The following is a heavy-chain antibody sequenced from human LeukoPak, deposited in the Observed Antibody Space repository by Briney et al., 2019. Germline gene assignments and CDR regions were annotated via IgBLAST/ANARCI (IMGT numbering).Heavy chain of an antibody. CDR2: RMQDGSEK. Sequence: GGSLRLSCAASGFTFSIYWMSWVRQAPGKGLEWVDNRMQDGSEKYYVGSVKRRLSISRDNAKNSLYLQMNSVRAEDTAVYCCAKSGYSGYEHFDFWGQGTLVTVSS. D-gene: IGHD5-12*01. V-gene: IGHV3-7*01. J-gene: IGHJ4*02. CDR3: AKSGYSGYEHFDF. CDR1: GFTFSIYW.